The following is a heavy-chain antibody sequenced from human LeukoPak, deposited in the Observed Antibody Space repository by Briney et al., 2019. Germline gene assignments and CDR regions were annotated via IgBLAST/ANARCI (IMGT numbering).Heavy chain of an antibody. J-gene: IGHJ4*02. Sequence: GESLQISCKGSGYSFTSYWIGWVRQMPGKGLEWMGIIYPGDSDTRYSPSSQGQVTISADKSISTAYLQWSSLKASDTAMYYCARHGSEWLRLRFPIDYWGQGTLVTVSS. CDR2: IYPGDSDT. CDR1: GYSFTSYW. V-gene: IGHV5-51*01. CDR3: ARHGSEWLRLRFPIDY. D-gene: IGHD5-12*01.